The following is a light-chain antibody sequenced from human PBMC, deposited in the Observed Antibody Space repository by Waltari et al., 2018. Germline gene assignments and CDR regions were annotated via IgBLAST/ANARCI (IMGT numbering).Light chain of an antibody. CDR2: GQN. J-gene: IGLJ2*01. CDR1: SLRRFY. Sequence: SSELTQDPAVSVALGQTVRITCQGDSLRRFYASWYQQRPGQAPILVLYGQNNRPSGIPDRFSGSTSGNQASLTITRAQAEDEGDYFCHSRDTTSTRLFGGGTRVTV. V-gene: IGLV3-19*01. CDR3: HSRDTTSTRL.